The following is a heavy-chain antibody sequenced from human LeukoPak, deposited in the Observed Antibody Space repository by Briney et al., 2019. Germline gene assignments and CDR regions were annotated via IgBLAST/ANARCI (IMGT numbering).Heavy chain of an antibody. CDR2: VNESGGT. CDR1: GGSFSNYH. J-gene: IGHJ5*02. CDR3: ARGQGATVPQVGKNWFDP. Sequence: SETLSLTCAVYGGSFSNYHWNWIRQTPAKGMEWIGEVNESGGTNISPSLRSRVILSVDTSKNQFSLKLISVTVADTAIYYCARGQGATVPQVGKNWFDPWGQGTRVTVSS. V-gene: IGHV4-34*01. D-gene: IGHD1-26*01.